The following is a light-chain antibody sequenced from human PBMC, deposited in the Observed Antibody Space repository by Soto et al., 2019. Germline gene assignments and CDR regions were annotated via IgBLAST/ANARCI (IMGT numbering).Light chain of an antibody. J-gene: IGLJ1*01. CDR3: SSYTSSSTLYV. Sequence: QSALTQPASVSGSPGQSITISCTGTSSDVGGYNYVSWYQQHPGKAPKLMIYDVSNRPSGVSIRFSGSQSGNTASLTISGLQADDEADYYCSSYTSSSTLYVFGTGTKLTVL. CDR2: DVS. V-gene: IGLV2-14*01. CDR1: SSDVGGYNY.